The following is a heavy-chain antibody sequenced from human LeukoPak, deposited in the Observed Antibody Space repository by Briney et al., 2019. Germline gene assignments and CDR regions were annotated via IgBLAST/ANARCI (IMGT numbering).Heavy chain of an antibody. CDR3: ARYRDYAYAFDI. CDR2: INAGNGNT. Sequence: ASVKVSCKASGGTFSSYAISWVRQAPGQRLEWMGWINAGNGNTKYSQKFQGRVTITRDTSASTAYMELSSLRSEDTAVYYCARYRDYAYAFDIWGQGTMVTVSS. J-gene: IGHJ3*02. D-gene: IGHD4-17*01. CDR1: GGTFSSYA. V-gene: IGHV1-3*01.